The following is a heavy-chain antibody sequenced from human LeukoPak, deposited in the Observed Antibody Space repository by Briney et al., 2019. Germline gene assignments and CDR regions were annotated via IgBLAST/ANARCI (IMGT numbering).Heavy chain of an antibody. D-gene: IGHD2-15*01. Sequence: GGSLRPSCEASEFSFADFGMHWVRQAPGKGLEWVAVIQYDGSRIYYSDAVKGRFTISRDNSKNTLYLEMHGLRVDDTALYYCARQRWGCSGGSCYSLDFGAQGTLVTVSA. CDR3: ARQRWGCSGGSCYSLDF. CDR2: IQYDGSRI. CDR1: EFSFADFG. J-gene: IGHJ4*02. V-gene: IGHV3-33*01.